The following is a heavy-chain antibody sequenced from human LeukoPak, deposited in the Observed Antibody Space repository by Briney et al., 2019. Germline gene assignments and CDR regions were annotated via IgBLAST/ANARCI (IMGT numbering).Heavy chain of an antibody. CDR3: ARGVRSRIDY. J-gene: IGHJ4*02. D-gene: IGHD2-2*01. Sequence: SETLSLTCSVSGGSISSYFWSWIRQPAGKGLEWIGRIYGGGGTNYSPSLKSRITMSVESSKSQFSLKLSSVTAADTAVYYWARGVRSRIDYWGQGTLVTVSS. V-gene: IGHV4-4*07. CDR1: GGSISSYF. CDR2: IYGGGGT.